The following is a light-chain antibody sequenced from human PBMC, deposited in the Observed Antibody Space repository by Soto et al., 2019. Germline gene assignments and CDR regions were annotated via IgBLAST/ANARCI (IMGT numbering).Light chain of an antibody. CDR2: DAF. CDR1: QSISNN. J-gene: IGKJ1*01. V-gene: IGKV3-15*01. CDR3: QPYNSWPET. Sequence: LMTQSPATLSVYPGERATLSCRVSQSISNNLAWYHHKPGQAPRLLIYDAFTRATGIPTRFSGSGSGTEFTLTISSLQSEDFAVYYCQPYNSWPETFGQGTKVEIK.